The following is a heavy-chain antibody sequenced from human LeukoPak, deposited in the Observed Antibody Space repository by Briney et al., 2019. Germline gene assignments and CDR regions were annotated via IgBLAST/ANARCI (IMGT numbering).Heavy chain of an antibody. D-gene: IGHD3-9*01. J-gene: IGHJ5*02. Sequence: GGSLRLSCAASGFSFSTYWMSWVRQAPGKGLEWVANINQDGSEKHYVDPAKGRFTISRDNAKNSLYLQMNSLRAEDTAMYYCVCRYFDWLSRFDPWGQGTLVTVSP. CDR3: VCRYFDWLSRFDP. CDR2: INQDGSEK. CDR1: GFSFSTYW. V-gene: IGHV3-7*01.